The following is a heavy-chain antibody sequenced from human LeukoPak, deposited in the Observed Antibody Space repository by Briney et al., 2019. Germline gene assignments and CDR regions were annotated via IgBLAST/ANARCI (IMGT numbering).Heavy chain of an antibody. J-gene: IGHJ4*02. Sequence: PGGSLRLSCAASGFTFSNYGMHWVRQAPGKGLEWGAVISYDGSNKYYADSVKGRFAISRDTSKNTLYLQMNGLRAEDTALYYCARKFLTGRLIDYWGQGTMVTVSS. D-gene: IGHD7-27*01. CDR3: ARKFLTGRLIDY. V-gene: IGHV3-30*03. CDR2: ISYDGSNK. CDR1: GFTFSNYG.